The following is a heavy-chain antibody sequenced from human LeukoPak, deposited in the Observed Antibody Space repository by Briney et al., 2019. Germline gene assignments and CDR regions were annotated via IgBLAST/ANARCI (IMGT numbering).Heavy chain of an antibody. CDR3: AKVALGYCSGSSCYYFDY. CDR2: INAFGART. Sequence: GRSLRLSCEASGFTFSGYAMSWVRQAPGKGLEWVSSINAFGARTYYADSAKGRFTISRDNSKNTLYLQMNSLRAEDTALYYCAKVALGYCSGSSCYYFDYGGQGTLVTVSS. CDR1: GFTFSGYA. V-gene: IGHV3-23*01. J-gene: IGHJ4*02. D-gene: IGHD2-15*01.